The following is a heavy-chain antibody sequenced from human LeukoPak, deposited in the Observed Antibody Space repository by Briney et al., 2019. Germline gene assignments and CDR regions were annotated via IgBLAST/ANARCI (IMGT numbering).Heavy chain of an antibody. D-gene: IGHD6-13*01. CDR1: GFTFSSHG. Sequence: GGSLRLSCVASGFTFSSHGMNWVRQAPGKGLEWVSGITSGTRTYYADSVKGRFTISRDNAKNSLYLQMNSLRAEDTAVYYCASYRVFRIAAAGEDAFDIWGQGTMVTVSS. V-gene: IGHV3-21*01. CDR2: ITSGTRT. CDR3: ASYRVFRIAAAGEDAFDI. J-gene: IGHJ3*02.